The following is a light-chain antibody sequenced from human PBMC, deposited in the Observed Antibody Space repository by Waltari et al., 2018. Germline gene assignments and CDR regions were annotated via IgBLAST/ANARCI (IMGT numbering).Light chain of an antibody. CDR2: KDS. CDR3: QSADTTWV. J-gene: IGLJ3*02. CDR1: TLPKNY. Sequence: SYELTQPPSVPVSPGQTARITCSGDTLPKNYAYWYQQKPGQAPVVVIYKDSEMPSGIPARFSGSSSGTTVTLTIRRVQAEDEADYYCQSADTTWVFGGGTKLTVL. V-gene: IGLV3-25*03.